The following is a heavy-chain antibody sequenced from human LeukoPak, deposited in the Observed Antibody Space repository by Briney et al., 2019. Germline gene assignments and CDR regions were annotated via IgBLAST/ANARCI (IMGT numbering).Heavy chain of an antibody. V-gene: IGHV1-69*04. D-gene: IGHD3-10*01. CDR3: ARAVVVARGLMAYFDY. CDR1: GGTFSFYA. J-gene: IGHJ4*02. CDR2: IIPIPGMA. Sequence: SVKVSCKASGGTFSFYAINWVRQAPRQGLEWMGRIIPIPGMANYAQKFQGRVTITADSSTSTAYMEVSSLRSEDTAVYYCARAVVVARGLMAYFDYWGQGTLVTVSS.